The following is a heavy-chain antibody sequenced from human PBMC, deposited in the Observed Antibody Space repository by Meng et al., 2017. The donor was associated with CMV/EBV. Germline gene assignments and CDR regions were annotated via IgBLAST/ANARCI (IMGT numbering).Heavy chain of an antibody. D-gene: IGHD6-13*01. V-gene: IGHV3-53*01. CDR1: GFTVSSNY. J-gene: IGHJ4*02. CDR3: ASLTRSSSSKGFGY. CDR2: IYSGGST. Sequence: GGSLRLSCAASGFTVSSNYMSWVRQAPGKGLERVSVIYSGGSTYYADSVKGRFTISRDNSKNTLYLQMNSLRAEDTAVYYCASLTRSSSSKGFGYWGQGTLVTVSS.